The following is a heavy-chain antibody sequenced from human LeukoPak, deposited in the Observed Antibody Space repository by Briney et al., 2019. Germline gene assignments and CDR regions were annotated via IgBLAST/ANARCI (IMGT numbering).Heavy chain of an antibody. CDR2: IRYDGSNK. D-gene: IGHD3-22*01. CDR3: ARDPYYYDCSGEAFDI. CDR1: GFTFSSYG. J-gene: IGHJ3*02. Sequence: GGSLRLSCAASGFTFSSYGMHWVRQAPGKGLEWVAFIRYDGSNKYYADSVKGRFTISRDNSKNTLYLQMNSLRAEDTAVYYCARDPYYYDCSGEAFDIWGQGTMVTVSS. V-gene: IGHV3-30*02.